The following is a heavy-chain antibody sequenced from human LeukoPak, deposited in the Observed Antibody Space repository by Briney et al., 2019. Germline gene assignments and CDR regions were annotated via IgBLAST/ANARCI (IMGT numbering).Heavy chain of an antibody. Sequence: PGGSLRLSCAASGFTFSSYSMNWVRQAPGKGLEWVSSISSSSSYIHYADSVKGRFTISSDNAKNSLYLQMNSLRAEDTAVYYCAREGVVEMATNAFDYWGQGTLVTVSS. CDR3: AREGVVEMATNAFDY. J-gene: IGHJ4*02. D-gene: IGHD5-24*01. CDR2: ISSSSSYI. CDR1: GFTFSSYS. V-gene: IGHV3-21*01.